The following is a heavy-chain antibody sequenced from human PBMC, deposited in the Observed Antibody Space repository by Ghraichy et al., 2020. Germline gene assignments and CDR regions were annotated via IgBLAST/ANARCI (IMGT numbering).Heavy chain of an antibody. CDR3: VRSYKDGLRHFDY. D-gene: IGHD1-14*01. J-gene: IGHJ4*02. V-gene: IGHV3-74*01. CDR2: LNIDGTTV. CDR1: GFSFNDYW. Sequence: GESLNISCAASGFSFNDYWMHWVRQTPGGGLEWVSHLNIDGTTVNYADSVKGRFTISRDNAKNTMYLQMIRLTVEDTAVYYCVRSYKDGLRHFDYWGQGTLVTVAS.